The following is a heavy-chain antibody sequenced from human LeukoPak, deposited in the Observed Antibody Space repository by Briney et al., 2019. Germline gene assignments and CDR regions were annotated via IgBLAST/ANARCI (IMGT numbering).Heavy chain of an antibody. CDR3: ARDFEYYDSSGYYDVSAFDI. V-gene: IGHV1-69*06. Sequence: SVKVSCKASGGTFSSYAISWVRQAPGQGLEWMGGIIPIFGTANYAQKFQGRVTITADKSTSTAYMELSSLRSEDTAVYYCARDFEYYDSSGYYDVSAFDIWGQGTMVTVSS. D-gene: IGHD3-22*01. CDR2: IIPIFGTA. J-gene: IGHJ3*02. CDR1: GGTFSSYA.